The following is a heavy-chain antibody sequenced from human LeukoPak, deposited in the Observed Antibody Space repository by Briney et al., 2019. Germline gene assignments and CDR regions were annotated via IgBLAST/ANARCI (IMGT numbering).Heavy chain of an antibody. D-gene: IGHD3-10*01. Sequence: GGSLRLSCAASGFTFDDYAMHWVRQAPGKGLEWVSLISWDGGSTYYADSVKGRFTISRDNSKNSLYLQMNSLRAEDTALYYCAKDGARGIWFGVTFDYWGQGTLVTVSS. CDR1: GFTFDDYA. CDR3: AKDGARGIWFGVTFDY. CDR2: ISWDGGST. J-gene: IGHJ4*02. V-gene: IGHV3-43D*04.